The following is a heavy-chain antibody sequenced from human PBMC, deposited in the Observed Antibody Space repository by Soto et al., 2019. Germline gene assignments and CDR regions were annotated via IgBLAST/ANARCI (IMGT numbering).Heavy chain of an antibody. CDR3: ARALNGYNYRYFDY. V-gene: IGHV4-59*01. Sequence: KASETLSLTCTVSGGSISSYYWSWIRQPPGKGLEWIGYIYYSGSTNYNPSLKSRVTISVDTSKNQFSLKLSSVTAADTAVYYCARALNGYNYRYFDYWGQGTLVTVSS. CDR1: GGSISSYY. D-gene: IGHD5-12*01. CDR2: IYYSGST. J-gene: IGHJ4*02.